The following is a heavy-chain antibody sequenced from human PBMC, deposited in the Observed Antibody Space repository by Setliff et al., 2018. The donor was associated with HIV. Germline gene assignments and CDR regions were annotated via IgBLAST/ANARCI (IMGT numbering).Heavy chain of an antibody. CDR2: INPNSGGT. D-gene: IGHD1-1*01. J-gene: IGHJ3*01. V-gene: IGHV1-2*02. CDR1: GYTFTGYY. Sequence: GASVKVSCKASGYTFTGYYMHWVRQAPGQGLEWMGWINPNSGGTNYAQKFQARVTMTADTSTTAAYMELRSLTSDDTAMYYCAKGYTWSVVGALDVWGQGTRVTVSS. CDR3: AKGYTWSVVGALDV.